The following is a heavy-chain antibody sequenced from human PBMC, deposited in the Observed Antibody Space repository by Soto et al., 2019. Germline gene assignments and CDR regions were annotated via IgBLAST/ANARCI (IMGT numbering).Heavy chain of an antibody. CDR3: ATFHYYDSSGLNWFDP. D-gene: IGHD3-22*01. CDR2: ISGSGGST. J-gene: IGHJ5*02. Sequence: PGGSLRLSCAASGFTFSSYAMSWVRQAPGKGLEWVSGISGSGGSTYYADSVKGRFTISRDNSKNTLYLQMNSLRAEDTAVYYCATFHYYDSSGLNWFDPWGQGTLVTVSS. CDR1: GFTFSSYA. V-gene: IGHV3-23*01.